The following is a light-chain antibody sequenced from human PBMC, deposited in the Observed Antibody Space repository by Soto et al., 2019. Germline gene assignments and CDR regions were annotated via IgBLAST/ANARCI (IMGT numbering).Light chain of an antibody. CDR1: SSDIGGYNS. CDR2: DVT. CDR3: SSYTDRKHLV. Sequence: QSALTQSPSASGSPVQSVTISCTGTSSDIGGYNSVSWYQQHPGKAPKVMIYDVTKRPSGVPDRFSGSKSGNTASLTVSALQAEYEADYYCSSYTDRKHLVFGTGTKVTVL. J-gene: IGLJ1*01. V-gene: IGLV2-8*01.